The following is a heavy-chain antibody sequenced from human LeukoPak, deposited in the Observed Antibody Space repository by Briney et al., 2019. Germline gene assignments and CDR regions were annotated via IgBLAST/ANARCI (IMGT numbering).Heavy chain of an antibody. J-gene: IGHJ4*02. Sequence: ASAKVSCKASGYTFTSYGINWVRQAPGQGLEWMGRISAYNGNTNFAQKLQGRVTMTTDTSTSTAYMEVRSLRSDDTAVYYCAREGSNSGWYYFDYWGQGTLVTVSS. CDR2: ISAYNGNT. CDR3: AREGSNSGWYYFDY. CDR1: GYTFTSYG. V-gene: IGHV1-18*01. D-gene: IGHD6-19*01.